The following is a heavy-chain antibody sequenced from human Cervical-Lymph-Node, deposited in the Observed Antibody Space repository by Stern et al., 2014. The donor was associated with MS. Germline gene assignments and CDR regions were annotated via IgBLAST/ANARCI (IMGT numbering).Heavy chain of an antibody. D-gene: IGHD3-10*01. J-gene: IGHJ6*02. CDR3: ARGEFGGMDV. CDR1: GYTFTDYQ. Sequence: QVQLVQSGAEVRKPGASVKVSCKASGYTFTDYQMHWVRQAPGQGLEWMGWSTPNSGGTNYAHKFQGWVTMTRDTTISTAYMELSRLRSDDTAVYYCARGEFGGMDVWGQGTTVTVSS. CDR2: STPNSGGT. V-gene: IGHV1-2*04.